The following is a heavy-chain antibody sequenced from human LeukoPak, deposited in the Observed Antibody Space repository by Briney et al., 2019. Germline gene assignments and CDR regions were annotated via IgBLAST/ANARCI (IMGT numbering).Heavy chain of an antibody. CDR2: TYYRSKWYN. V-gene: IGHV6-1*01. CDR3: ARGTIFGRSSDFDY. D-gene: IGHD3-3*01. Sequence: SQTLSLTCAISGDSVSSNTAAWNWIRQSPSRGLEWLGRTYYRSKWYNDFAVSVKSRITINPDTSENQFSLQLNSVTPEDTAVYYCARGTIFGRSSDFDYWGQGTLVTVSS. CDR1: GDSVSSNTAA. J-gene: IGHJ4*02.